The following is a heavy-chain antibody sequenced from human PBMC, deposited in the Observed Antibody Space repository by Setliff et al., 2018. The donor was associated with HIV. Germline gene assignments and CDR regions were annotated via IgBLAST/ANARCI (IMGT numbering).Heavy chain of an antibody. CDR3: ASRDTSRYFDDY. CDR1: GGSISSQY. J-gene: IGHJ4*02. V-gene: IGHV4-59*06. CDR2: IHYSGST. Sequence: SETLSLTCTVSGGSISSQYWSWIRQPPGKGLEWIGYIHYSGSTYFNPSLKSRVSISTDTSKNQFSLKLTSVTAADTAVYYCASRDTSRYFDDYWGQGTLVTVS. D-gene: IGHD3-22*01.